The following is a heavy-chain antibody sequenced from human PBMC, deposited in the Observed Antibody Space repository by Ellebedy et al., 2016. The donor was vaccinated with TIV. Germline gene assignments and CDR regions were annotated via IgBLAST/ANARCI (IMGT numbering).Heavy chain of an antibody. CDR2: IKSKADGGTI. V-gene: IGHV3-15*07. Sequence: GESLKISCAASGLTFSYAWMNWVRQAPGKVQEWVGRIKSKADGGTIDYAAPVKGRFSISGDESKNTLYLQMNSLKIEDTAVYYCMTDYDSSGYWGQGTLVTVSS. CDR3: MTDYDSSGY. D-gene: IGHD3-22*01. J-gene: IGHJ4*02. CDR1: GLTFSYAW.